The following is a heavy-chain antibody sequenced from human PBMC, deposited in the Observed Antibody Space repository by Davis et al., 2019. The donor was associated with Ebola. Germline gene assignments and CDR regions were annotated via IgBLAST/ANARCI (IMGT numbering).Heavy chain of an antibody. CDR1: GFTFSSYS. D-gene: IGHD2-15*01. V-gene: IGHV3-48*02. CDR3: AKGIVVVVAANYYGMDV. CDR2: ISSSSSTI. Sequence: GGSLRLSCAASGFTFSSYSMNWVRQAPGKGLEWVSYISSSSSTIYYADSVKGRFTISRDNAKNSLYLQMNSLRDEDTAVYYCAKGIVVVVAANYYGMDVWGQGTTVTVSS. J-gene: IGHJ6*02.